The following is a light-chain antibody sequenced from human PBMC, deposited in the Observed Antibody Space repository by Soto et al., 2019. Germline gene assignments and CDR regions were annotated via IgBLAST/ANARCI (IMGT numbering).Light chain of an antibody. CDR1: SSDVGGYNY. CDR2: DVS. CDR3: CSYPSSNTLVYV. J-gene: IGLJ1*01. Sequence: QSVLTQPASVSGSPGQSITISCTGTSSDVGGYNYVSWYQQHPGTAPKLIIYDVSNRPSGVSNRFSGSKSGNTASLTISGLQAEDEADYYCCSYPSSNTLVYVFGTGTKVTLL. V-gene: IGLV2-14*01.